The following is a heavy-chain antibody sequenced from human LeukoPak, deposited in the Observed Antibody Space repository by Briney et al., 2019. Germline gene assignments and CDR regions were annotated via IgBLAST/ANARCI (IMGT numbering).Heavy chain of an antibody. V-gene: IGHV4-59*01. J-gene: IGHJ3*02. Sequence: SETLSLTCTVSGGSISSYYWSWIRQPPGKGLEWIGYIYYSGSTNYNPSLKSRVTISVDTSKNQFSLKLSSVTAADTAVYYCVRAYPYDSSGYYYRNDAFDIWGQGTMVTVSS. CDR1: GGSISSYY. D-gene: IGHD3-22*01. CDR3: VRAYPYDSSGYYYRNDAFDI. CDR2: IYYSGST.